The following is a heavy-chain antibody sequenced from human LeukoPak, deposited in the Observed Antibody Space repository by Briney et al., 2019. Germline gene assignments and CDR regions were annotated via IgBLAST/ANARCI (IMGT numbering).Heavy chain of an antibody. CDR2: ISYDGSDK. J-gene: IGHJ4*02. Sequence: GGSLRLSCAASGFTFSSYGMHWVRQAPGKGLEWVAVISYDGSDKYYADSVKGRFTISRDNSKNTLYLQMSSLRAEDTAMYYCASVVLAAQRAGDYWGQGTLVTVSS. V-gene: IGHV3-30*03. CDR3: ASVVLAAQRAGDY. D-gene: IGHD2-2*01. CDR1: GFTFSSYG.